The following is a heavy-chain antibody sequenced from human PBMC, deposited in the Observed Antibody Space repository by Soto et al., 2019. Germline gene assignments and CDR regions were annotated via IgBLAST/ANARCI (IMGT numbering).Heavy chain of an antibody. Sequence: GGSLRLSCAASGCAFSNCAMSWVRQAPGKGLEWVSTIKTSGDTTFYADPVKGRFTTSRDDAKNTLYLQMNSLRAEDTATYYCTKDVTGDIGADFWGQGTPVTVSS. CDR3: TKDVTGDIGADF. V-gene: IGHV3-23*05. CDR2: IKTSGDTT. D-gene: IGHD2-21*02. CDR1: GCAFSNCA. J-gene: IGHJ4*02.